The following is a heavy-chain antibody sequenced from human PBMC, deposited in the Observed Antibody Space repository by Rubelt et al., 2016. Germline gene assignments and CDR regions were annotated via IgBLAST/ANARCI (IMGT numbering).Heavy chain of an antibody. CDR1: EYSFTSYW. CDR3: ARPDSGSCTFDY. D-gene: IGHD1-26*01. CDR2: IYPGDSDT. Sequence: EVQLVQSGAEVQKPGESLKISCKGSEYSFTSYWIGWVRQMPGKGLEWMGIIYPGDSDTRYSPSFQGQVTISADKSTITHHLQCSSLRTADTGKYYCARPDSGSCTFDYWGQGTLVTVSS. V-gene: IGHV5-51*01. J-gene: IGHJ4*02.